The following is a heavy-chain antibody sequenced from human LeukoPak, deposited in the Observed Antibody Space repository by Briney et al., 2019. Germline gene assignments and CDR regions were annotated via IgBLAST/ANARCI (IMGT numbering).Heavy chain of an antibody. D-gene: IGHD3-10*01. V-gene: IGHV4-31*03. CDR3: ARVTMVRGDNAFDI. J-gene: IGHJ3*02. Sequence: SQTLSLTCTVSGGSISSGGYYWSWIRQHPGKGLEWIGYTYYSGSTYYNPSLKSRVTISVDTSKNQFSLKLSSVTAADTAVYYCARVTMVRGDNAFDIWGQGTMVTVSS. CDR2: TYYSGST. CDR1: GGSISSGGYY.